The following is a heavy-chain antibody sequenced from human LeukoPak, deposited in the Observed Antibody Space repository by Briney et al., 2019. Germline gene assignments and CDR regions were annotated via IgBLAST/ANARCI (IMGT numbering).Heavy chain of an antibody. V-gene: IGHV4-34*01. CDR1: GGSFSGYY. CDR2: INHSGST. D-gene: IGHD2-15*01. CDR3: ARKRIVPPQYYYYHYLEG. J-gene: IGHJ6*03. Sequence: SETLSLTCAVYGGSFSGYYWSWIRQPPGKGLEWIGEINHSGSTNYNPSLKSRVTISVDTSKNQFSLKLSSVTAADTAVYYCARKRIVPPQYYYYHYLEGWGKGTTVTISS.